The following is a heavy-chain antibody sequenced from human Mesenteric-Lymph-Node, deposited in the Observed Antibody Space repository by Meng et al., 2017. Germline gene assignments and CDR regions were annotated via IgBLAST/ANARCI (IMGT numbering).Heavy chain of an antibody. D-gene: IGHD3-10*01. CDR2: INHSAST. V-gene: IGHV4-34*01. J-gene: IGHJ4*02. Sequence: SETLSLTCAVYGGSFSGYYWSWIRQPPGKGLEWIGEINHSASTNYNPSLKSRVTISVNTSKNQFSLKLTSVTAADTAVYYCAREDYYGSGSTYYFDYWGQGTLVTVSS. CDR3: AREDYYGSGSTYYFDY. CDR1: GGSFSGYY.